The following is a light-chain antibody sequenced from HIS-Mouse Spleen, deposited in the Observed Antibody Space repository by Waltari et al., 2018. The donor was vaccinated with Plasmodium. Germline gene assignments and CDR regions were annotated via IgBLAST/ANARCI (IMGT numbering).Light chain of an antibody. CDR1: SSNIGSNY. V-gene: IGLV1-47*01. J-gene: IGLJ3*02. Sequence: QSVLTQPPSASGTPGQRVTISCSGSSSNIGSNYVYWYQQLPGTAPKLLIYRNNHRPSGVPDRFSGSKSGTSAALAISGRRSEDEADYYCAAWDDSLSGVFGGGTKLTVL. CDR2: RNN. CDR3: AAWDDSLSGV.